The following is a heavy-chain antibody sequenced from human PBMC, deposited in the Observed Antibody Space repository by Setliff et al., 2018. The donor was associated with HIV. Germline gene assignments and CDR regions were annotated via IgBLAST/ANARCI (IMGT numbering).Heavy chain of an antibody. J-gene: IGHJ4*02. V-gene: IGHV4-39*01. D-gene: IGHD3-22*01. CDR1: GGSVSSGSYY. CDR2: LYFTGST. Sequence: PSETLSLTCSVSGGSVSSGSYYWGWIRQPPGKGLEWIGTLYFTGSTHYNPSLKSRVTISVDTSKNQFSLKLSSVTAADTAVYYCAAGLHYYDSTGYPLTFDYWGQGALVTVSS. CDR3: AAGLHYYDSTGYPLTFDY.